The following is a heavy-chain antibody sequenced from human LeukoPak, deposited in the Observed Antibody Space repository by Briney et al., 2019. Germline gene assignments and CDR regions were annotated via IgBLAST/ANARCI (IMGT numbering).Heavy chain of an antibody. V-gene: IGHV5-51*01. CDR2: IYPGDSDT. Sequence: GESLKISCKPSGYSFSSDWIGWVRQMPGKGLEWMGIIYPGDSDTRYSPSFQGQVTISADKSISTAYLQWSSLKASDTAMYYCVRQGGRNLNWFDPWGQGTLVTVSS. J-gene: IGHJ5*02. D-gene: IGHD1-7*01. CDR3: VRQGGRNLNWFDP. CDR1: GYSFSSDW.